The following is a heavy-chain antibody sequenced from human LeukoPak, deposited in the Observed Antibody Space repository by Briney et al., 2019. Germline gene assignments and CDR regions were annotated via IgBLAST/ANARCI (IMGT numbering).Heavy chain of an antibody. CDR2: IYPGDSDT. V-gene: IGHV5-51*01. J-gene: IGHJ4*02. CDR3: ARLALGSSSSPDY. D-gene: IGHD6-6*01. Sequence: HGESLKISCQGSGYSFTSYWIGWVRQLPGKGLEWMGIIYPGDSDTRYSPSFQGQVTISADKSISTAYLQWSSLKASDTAMYYCARLALGSSSSPDYWGQGTLVTVSS. CDR1: GYSFTSYW.